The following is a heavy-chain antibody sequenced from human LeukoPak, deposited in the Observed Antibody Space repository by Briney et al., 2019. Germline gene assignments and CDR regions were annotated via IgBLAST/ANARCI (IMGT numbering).Heavy chain of an antibody. CDR3: ARDPSSFGLDV. V-gene: IGHV3-23*01. CDR2: IGASEST. J-gene: IGHJ6*02. D-gene: IGHD6-6*01. Sequence: PGGSLRLSCAASGFTFSVAAMTWVRQAPGKGLEWVSLIGASESTYYADSVKGRFTISRDNSKNTLYLQMNGLRAEDTAVYYCARDPSSFGLDVWGQGTTVTVSS. CDR1: GFTFSVAA.